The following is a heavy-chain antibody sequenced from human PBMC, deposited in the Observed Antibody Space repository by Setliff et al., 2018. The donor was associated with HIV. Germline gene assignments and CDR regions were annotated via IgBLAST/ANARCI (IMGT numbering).Heavy chain of an antibody. Sequence: SETLSLTCTVSGGSIRSSSYYWGWIRQPPGKGLEWIGSIYYNGFTKYNPSLNSRVTISVDTSKNQFSLKLSSVTAADTAVYYCASGNGPYYFDYWGQGTLVTVS. CDR1: GGSIRSSSYY. D-gene: IGHD1-1*01. CDR2: IYYNGFT. V-gene: IGHV4-39*07. J-gene: IGHJ4*02. CDR3: ASGNGPYYFDY.